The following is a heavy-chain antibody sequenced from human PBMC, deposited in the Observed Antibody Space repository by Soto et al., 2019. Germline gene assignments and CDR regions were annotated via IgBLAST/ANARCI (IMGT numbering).Heavy chain of an antibody. Sequence: ASVKVSCKASGYTFTRYGISWVRQAHGQGLEWMGWISGYNGDTNYAQKLQGRVTMTTDTSTSTAYMELRSLRSDDTAVYYCARSLAVADYNWFDPWGQGTLVTVSS. CDR2: ISGYNGDT. J-gene: IGHJ5*02. CDR1: GYTFTRYG. V-gene: IGHV1-18*01. CDR3: ARSLAVADYNWFDP. D-gene: IGHD6-19*01.